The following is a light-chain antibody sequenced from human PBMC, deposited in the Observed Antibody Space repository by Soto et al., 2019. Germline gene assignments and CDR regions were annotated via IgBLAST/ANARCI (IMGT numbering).Light chain of an antibody. CDR2: EVT. J-gene: IGLJ1*01. CDR1: SSDVGGYDY. Sequence: QSALTQPASVSGCPGQSITISCTGTSSDVGGYDYVSWYQQYPGKAPKLIIYEVTNRPSGVSNRFSGSKSGNTASLTISGLRAEDEADYYCSSFRSSSTLPYVFGTGTKATVL. CDR3: SSFRSSSTLPYV. V-gene: IGLV2-14*01.